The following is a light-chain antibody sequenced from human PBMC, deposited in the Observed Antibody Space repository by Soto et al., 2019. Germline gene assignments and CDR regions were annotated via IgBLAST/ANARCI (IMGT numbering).Light chain of an antibody. CDR1: QFVSTTY. CDR2: GTS. Sequence: EIVLTQSPGTLSLSPGERATLSCRASQFVSTTYLAWYQQRPGQAPRLLIYGTSNRATGIPDRFSGSGSGTDFTLTISRLEPGDFAVYYCQQYGSSPGTFGQGTKVEIK. J-gene: IGKJ1*01. CDR3: QQYGSSPGT. V-gene: IGKV3-20*01.